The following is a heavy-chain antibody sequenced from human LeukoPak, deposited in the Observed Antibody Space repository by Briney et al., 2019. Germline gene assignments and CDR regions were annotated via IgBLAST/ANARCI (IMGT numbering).Heavy chain of an antibody. D-gene: IGHD3-22*01. CDR1: GFTFSSYA. Sequence: AGGSLRPSCAASGFTFSSYAMSWVRQAPGKGLEWVSAISGSGGSTYYADSVKGRFTISRDNSKNTLYLQMNSLRAEDTAVYYCAKDDSSGYYSYWGQGTLVTVSS. V-gene: IGHV3-23*01. CDR3: AKDDSSGYYSY. J-gene: IGHJ4*02. CDR2: ISGSGGST.